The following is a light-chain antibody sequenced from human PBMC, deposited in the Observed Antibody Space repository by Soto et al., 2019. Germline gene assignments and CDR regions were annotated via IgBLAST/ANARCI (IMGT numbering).Light chain of an antibody. CDR2: DAS. CDR1: QSISSW. J-gene: IGKJ1*01. Sequence: DIQMTQSPSTLSASVGDRVTITCRASQSISSWLAWYQQKPGKAPMLLIYDASNLESGVPSRFSGSGSGTEFTLTISSLQSEDFAIYYCQQYNYWPRTFGPGTKVDI. CDR3: QQYNYWPRT. V-gene: IGKV1-5*01.